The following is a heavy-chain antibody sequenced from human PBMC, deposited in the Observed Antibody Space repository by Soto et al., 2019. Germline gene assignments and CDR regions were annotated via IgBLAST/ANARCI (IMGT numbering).Heavy chain of an antibody. V-gene: IGHV3-23*01. Sequence: EVQLLESGGGLVQPGGSLRLSCAASGFTFSSYAMSWVRQAPGKGLEWISAVSGSGGSTYYADSVKGRFNISRDDSKDTLYLQMNNLRAEATAVDYCAKPPDYNWNDYWGQGTLVTVSS. J-gene: IGHJ4*02. CDR3: AKPPDYNWNDY. CDR2: VSGSGGST. D-gene: IGHD1-20*01. CDR1: GFTFSSYA.